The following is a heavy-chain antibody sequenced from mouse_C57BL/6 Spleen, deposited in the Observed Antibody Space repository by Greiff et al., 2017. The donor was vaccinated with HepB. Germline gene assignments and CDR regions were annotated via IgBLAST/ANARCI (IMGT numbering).Heavy chain of an antibody. CDR3: ARGTTVVGDWYFDV. CDR2: ITPNYGTT. Sequence: EVQLQQSGPELVKPGASVKISCKASGYSLTDYNMNWVKQSNGKSLEWIGVITPNYGTTSYNQKFKGKATLTVDQSSRTAYMQLNSLTSEDSAVYYCARGTTVVGDWYFDVWGTGTTVTVSS. V-gene: IGHV1-39*01. D-gene: IGHD1-1*01. J-gene: IGHJ1*03. CDR1: GYSLTDYN.